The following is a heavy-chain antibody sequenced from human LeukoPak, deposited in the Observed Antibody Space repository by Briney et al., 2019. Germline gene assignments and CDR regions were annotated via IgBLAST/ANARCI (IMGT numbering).Heavy chain of an antibody. CDR2: IYPGDSDT. Sequence: HGESLKISCKGSGYSFTSYWIGWVRQMPGKGLEWMGIIYPGDSDTRYSPSFQGQITISADKSISTAYLQWSSLKASDTAMYYCARGYCSSTSCYSRGFFDYWGQGTLVTVSS. CDR3: ARGYCSSTSCYSRGFFDY. CDR1: GYSFTSYW. D-gene: IGHD2-2*02. V-gene: IGHV5-51*01. J-gene: IGHJ4*02.